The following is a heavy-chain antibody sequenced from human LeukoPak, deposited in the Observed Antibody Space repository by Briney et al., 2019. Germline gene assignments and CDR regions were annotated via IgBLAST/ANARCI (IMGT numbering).Heavy chain of an antibody. CDR2: ISGSGTST. Sequence: GGSLRLSCAASGFTFRSYAMSWVRQAPGGGLEWVLAISGSGTSTYNADSVKGRFTISRDNSKNTLYLQMNSLRAEDTAVYYCEGTYYYDSSDDYWGQGTLVTVSS. V-gene: IGHV3-23*01. CDR3: EGTYYYDSSDDY. D-gene: IGHD3-22*01. J-gene: IGHJ4*02. CDR1: GFTFRSYA.